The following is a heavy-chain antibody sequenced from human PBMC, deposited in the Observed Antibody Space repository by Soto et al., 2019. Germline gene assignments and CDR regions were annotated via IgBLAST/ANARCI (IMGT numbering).Heavy chain of an antibody. D-gene: IGHD5-18*01. Sequence: SETLSLTCTVSGGSIRSGGFYWIWVRQLPGKGLEWIAYIYDSWSTYYNPSLKSRVTISMDTSSNQFSLDLRSVTAADTAVYYCARNGYTYGMDVWGQGTTVTVSS. CDR3: ARNGYTYGMDV. V-gene: IGHV4-31*03. CDR2: IYDSWST. J-gene: IGHJ6*02. CDR1: GGSIRSGGFY.